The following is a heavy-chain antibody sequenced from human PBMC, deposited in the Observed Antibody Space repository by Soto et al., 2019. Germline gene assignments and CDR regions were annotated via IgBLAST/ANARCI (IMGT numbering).Heavy chain of an antibody. J-gene: IGHJ5*02. CDR3: AKDRWGSSMTRPGDWFDP. CDR1: GFTFSSYA. V-gene: IGHV3-23*01. D-gene: IGHD6-13*01. Sequence: EVQLLESGGGLVQPGGSLRLSCAASGFTFSSYAMSWVRQAPGKGLEWVSAISGSGGSTYYADSVKGRFTISRDNSKHTLYLQMTSLRAEDKAVYYCAKDRWGSSMTRPGDWFDPWGQGTLVTVSS. CDR2: ISGSGGST.